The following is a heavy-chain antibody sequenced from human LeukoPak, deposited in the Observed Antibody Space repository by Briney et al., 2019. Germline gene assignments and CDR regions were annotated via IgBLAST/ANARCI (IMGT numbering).Heavy chain of an antibody. Sequence: SETLSLTCAVYGGSFSGYYWSWIRQPPGKGLEWIGEINHSGSTNYNPSLKSRVTISVDTSKNQFSLKLSSVTAADTAVYYCARGPYGDYSRYFQHWGQGTLGTVSS. D-gene: IGHD4-17*01. CDR2: INHSGST. J-gene: IGHJ1*01. V-gene: IGHV4-34*01. CDR1: GGSFSGYY. CDR3: ARGPYGDYSRYFQH.